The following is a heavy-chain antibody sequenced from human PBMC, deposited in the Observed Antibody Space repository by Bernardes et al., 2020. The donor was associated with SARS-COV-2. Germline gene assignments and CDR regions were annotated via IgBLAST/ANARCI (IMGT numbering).Heavy chain of an antibody. CDR1: GDSVSSGSNF. Sequence: SETLSLTCTVSGDSVSSGSNFWSWIRQPPGKGLEWIGDIFNSESTNYSPSLKGRVTISVDTSKNQFSLKLRSVTAADTAVYYCAMTSGSFYSSTPNGIDYWARGTLVTVST. CDR2: IFNSEST. J-gene: IGHJ4*02. CDR3: AMTSGSFYSSTPNGIDY. V-gene: IGHV4-61*01. D-gene: IGHD1-26*01.